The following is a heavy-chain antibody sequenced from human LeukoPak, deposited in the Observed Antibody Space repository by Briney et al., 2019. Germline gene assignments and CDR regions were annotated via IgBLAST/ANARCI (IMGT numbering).Heavy chain of an antibody. D-gene: IGHD6-19*01. CDR3: ALCSRVAGTFWFDP. CDR2: IIPILGIA. J-gene: IGHJ5*02. CDR1: GGTFSSYA. V-gene: IGHV1-69*04. Sequence: ASVKVSCKASGGTFSSYAISWVRQAPGQGLEWMGRIIPILGIANYAQKFQGRVTITADKSTSTAYMELSSLRSEDTAVYYCALCSRVAGTFWFDPWGQGTLVTVSS.